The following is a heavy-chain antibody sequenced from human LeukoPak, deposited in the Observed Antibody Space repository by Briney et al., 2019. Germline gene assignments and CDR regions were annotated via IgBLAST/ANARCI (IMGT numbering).Heavy chain of an antibody. D-gene: IGHD1-14*01. V-gene: IGHV3-74*01. J-gene: IGHJ4*02. CDR1: GFTFSNYC. CDR2: ICPGGTIT. CDR3: VRDFRSANY. Sequence: GGSLRLSCTASGFTFSNYCMHWVRQTPGKGLIWVSRICPGGTITNYADSVKGRFTISRDDAKNMMFLQMNSLRADDTAVYYCVRDFRSANYWGQGILVTVSS.